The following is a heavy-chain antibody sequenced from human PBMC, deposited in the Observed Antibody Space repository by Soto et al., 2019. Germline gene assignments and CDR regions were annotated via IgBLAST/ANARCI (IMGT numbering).Heavy chain of an antibody. J-gene: IGHJ4*02. D-gene: IGHD3-10*01. CDR3: AKDVAMVRGVIISSLGLDY. V-gene: IGHV3-30*18. Sequence: PGGSLRLSCAASGFTFSSYGMHWVRQAPGKGLEWVAVISYDGSNKYYADSVKGRFTISRDNSKNTLYLQMNSLRAEDTAVYYCAKDVAMVRGVIISSLGLDYWGQGILVTVSS. CDR1: GFTFSSYG. CDR2: ISYDGSNK.